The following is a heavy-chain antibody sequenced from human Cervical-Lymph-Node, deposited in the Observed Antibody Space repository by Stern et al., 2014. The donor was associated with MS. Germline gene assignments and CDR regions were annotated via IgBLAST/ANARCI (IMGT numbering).Heavy chain of an antibody. J-gene: IGHJ4*02. CDR2: ISYDGRDK. CDR3: AKGGSGSYLD. V-gene: IGHV3-30*04. Sequence: QVQLVQSGGGVVQPGRSLRLSCAASGFVFRRYALHWVRQAPGKGLEWVALISYDGRDKNYTDSVKGRFTVSRDNSNNTVDLEMNSLRLEDTAVYYCAKGGSGSYLDWGQGSLVTVSS. CDR1: GFVFRRYA. D-gene: IGHD1-26*01.